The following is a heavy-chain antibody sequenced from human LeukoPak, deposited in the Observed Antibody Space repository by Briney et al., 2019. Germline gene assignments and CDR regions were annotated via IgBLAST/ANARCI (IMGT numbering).Heavy chain of an antibody. CDR2: IFTTGTT. J-gene: IGHJ6*03. CDR3: ARHGRRYCSGGSCGKKPIYYYYYMDV. Sequence: PSQTLSLTCTVSGDSIFSGTYHWSWVRQPAGKGLEWIGRIFTTGTTNYSPALKSRVTLSLDRSKNQFSLKLSSVTAADTAVYYCARHGRRYCSGGSCGKKPIYYYYYMDVWGKETTVTISS. CDR1: GDSIFSGTYH. V-gene: IGHV4-61*02. D-gene: IGHD2-15*01.